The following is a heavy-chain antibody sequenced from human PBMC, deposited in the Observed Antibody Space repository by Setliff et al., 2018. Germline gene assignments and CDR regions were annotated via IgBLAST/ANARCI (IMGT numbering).Heavy chain of an antibody. CDR3: ARDFSTGSSS. CDR2: IYYSGST. CDR1: GGSISSYY. J-gene: IGHJ5*02. D-gene: IGHD2-8*02. Sequence: SETLSLTCTVSGGSISSYYWSWIRQPPGKGLEWIGYIYYSGSTYYSPSLMSRVTISVDTSKNQFSLKLSSVTAADTAVYYCARDFSTGSSSWGQGTLVTVSS. V-gene: IGHV4-4*08.